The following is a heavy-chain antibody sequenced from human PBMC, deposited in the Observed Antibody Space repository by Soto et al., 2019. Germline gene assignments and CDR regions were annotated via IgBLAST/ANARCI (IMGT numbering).Heavy chain of an antibody. J-gene: IGHJ6*02. CDR3: ASGTLRYYDIDV. CDR2: INAGSGNT. D-gene: IGHD3-16*01. Sequence: ASVKVSCKASGYSFTNHAIHWVRQAPGQSPEWMGWINAGSGNTKSSQKFQGRVTITRDTSASTAYMELSSLRSEDTAVYYCASGTLRYYDIDVWGQGTTVTVSS. CDR1: GYSFTNHA. V-gene: IGHV1-3*01.